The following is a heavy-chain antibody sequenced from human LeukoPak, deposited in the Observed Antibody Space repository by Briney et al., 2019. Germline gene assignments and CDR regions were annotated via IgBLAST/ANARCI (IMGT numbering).Heavy chain of an antibody. CDR2: IYSGGTT. V-gene: IGHV3-53*04. J-gene: IGHJ4*02. D-gene: IGHD5-18*01. Sequence: GGSLRLSCAASGFTVSTNCMTWVRQAPGKGLEWVSTIYSGGTTYYADSVMGRFTISRHNSRNTLYLQMNSLRAENTAVYYCARVDTVMAYYFDLWGQGTLVTVSS. CDR3: ARVDTVMAYYFDL. CDR1: GFTVSTNC.